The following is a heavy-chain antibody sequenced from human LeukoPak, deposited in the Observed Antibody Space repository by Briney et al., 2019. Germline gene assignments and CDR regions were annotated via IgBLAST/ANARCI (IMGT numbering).Heavy chain of an antibody. D-gene: IGHD1-26*01. J-gene: IGHJ4*02. CDR3: ATDARFSLYKWELG. CDR2: FDPEDGET. V-gene: IGHV1-24*01. Sequence: ASVKVSCKVSGYTLTELSMHWVRQAPGKGLEWMGGFDPEDGETIYAQKFQGRVTITEDTSTDTAYMELSSLRSEDTAVYYCATDARFSLYKWELGWGQGTLVTVSS. CDR1: GYTLTELS.